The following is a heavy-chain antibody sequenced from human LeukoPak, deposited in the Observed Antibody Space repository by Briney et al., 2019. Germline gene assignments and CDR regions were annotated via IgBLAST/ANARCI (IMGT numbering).Heavy chain of an antibody. D-gene: IGHD6-13*01. V-gene: IGHV3-30*18. CDR2: ISYDGSNK. CDR3: AKDGARYSSSWFPYMDV. Sequence: GGSLRLSCAASRFTFSSYGMHWVRQAPGKGLEWVAVISYDGSNKYYADSVKGRFTISRDNSKNTLYLQMNSLRAEDTAVYYCAKDGARYSSSWFPYMDVWGKGTTVTVSS. CDR1: RFTFSSYG. J-gene: IGHJ6*03.